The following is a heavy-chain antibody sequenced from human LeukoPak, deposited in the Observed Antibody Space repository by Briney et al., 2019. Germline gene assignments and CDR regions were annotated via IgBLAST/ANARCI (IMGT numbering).Heavy chain of an antibody. CDR3: ATWAFYYGLDV. V-gene: IGHV3-43*02. CDR2: ITNDGGKT. D-gene: IGHD1-26*01. J-gene: IGHJ6*02. Sequence: GGSLRLSCAASGFAFHAFDMYWVRQAPGKGLEWVSRITNDGGKTYYADSVRGRFTISRDNSQSSLYLQMNSLRTDDAALYYCATWAFYYGLDVWGQGTTVTVSS. CDR1: GFAFHAFD.